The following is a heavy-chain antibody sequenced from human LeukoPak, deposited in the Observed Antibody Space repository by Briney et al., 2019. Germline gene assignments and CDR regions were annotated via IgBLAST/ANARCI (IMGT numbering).Heavy chain of an antibody. Sequence: GGSLRLSYAASGFTFSSYEMNWVRQAPGKGLDWVSVIYSGGSTYYADSVKGRFTISRDNSKNTLYLQMNSLRVEDTAVYYCAIGAYSSTGFDYWGQGTLVTVSS. D-gene: IGHD6-19*01. J-gene: IGHJ4*02. V-gene: IGHV3-66*01. CDR3: AIGAYSSTGFDY. CDR1: GFTFSSYE. CDR2: IYSGGST.